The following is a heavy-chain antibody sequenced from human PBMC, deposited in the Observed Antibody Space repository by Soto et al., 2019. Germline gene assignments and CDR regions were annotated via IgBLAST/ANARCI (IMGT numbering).Heavy chain of an antibody. Sequence: QVQLQQWGAGLLKPSGTLSLTCAVYGGSFNDYYWNWIRQSPGKGLEWIGEINHRGNTKYNPSLNSRVTMSVDTSKNQFSLKVNSVTAADTAVYYCARRPKDIVEPDHWGQGTLVTVSS. V-gene: IGHV4-34*01. CDR1: GGSFNDYY. D-gene: IGHD1-26*01. CDR2: INHRGNT. CDR3: ARRPKDIVEPDH. J-gene: IGHJ4*02.